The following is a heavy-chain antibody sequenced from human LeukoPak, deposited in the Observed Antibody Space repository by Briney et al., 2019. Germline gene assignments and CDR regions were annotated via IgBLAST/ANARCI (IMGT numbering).Heavy chain of an antibody. CDR3: ARGGDSSGWYEKDYFDY. J-gene: IGHJ4*02. CDR1: GGTFSSYA. CDR2: IIPIFGTA. D-gene: IGHD6-19*01. V-gene: IGHV1-69*05. Sequence: SVKVSCKAPGGTFSSYAISWVRQAPGQGLEWMGRIIPIFGTANYAQKFQGRVTITTDESTSTAYMELSSLRSEDTAVYYCARGGDSSGWYEKDYFDYWGQGTLVTVSS.